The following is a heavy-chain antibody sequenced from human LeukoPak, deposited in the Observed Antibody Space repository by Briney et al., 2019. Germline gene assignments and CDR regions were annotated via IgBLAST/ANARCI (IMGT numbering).Heavy chain of an antibody. D-gene: IGHD4-17*01. CDR1: GFTFSSYG. CDR2: IGYDGSNK. CDR3: AKRGGTTVTTSNFHMDV. V-gene: IGHV3-30*02. J-gene: IGHJ6*03. Sequence: PGGSLRLSCAASGFTFSSYGMPWVRQAPGKGLEWVAFIGYDGSNKYTADSARGRFTLSRDNSKDTLYLQMNSLRAEDTAVYYCAKRGGTTVTTSNFHMDVWGKGTTVTVSS.